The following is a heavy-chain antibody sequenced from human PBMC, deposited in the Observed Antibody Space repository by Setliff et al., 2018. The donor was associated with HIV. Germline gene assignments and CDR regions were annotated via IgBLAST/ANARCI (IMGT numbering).Heavy chain of an antibody. CDR3: ARGALSLTMTKLLSFFDC. J-gene: IGHJ4*02. V-gene: IGHV4-34*01. CDR2: INHSGNT. D-gene: IGHD3-22*01. Sequence: PSETLSLTCAVYGGSFSGNYWSWIRQTPGKGLEWIAVINHSGNTNYNPSLKSRVTISVVASKSHFSLKMTSVTAADTAVYYCARGALSLTMTKLLSFFDCWGQGTQVTVSS. CDR1: GGSFSGNY.